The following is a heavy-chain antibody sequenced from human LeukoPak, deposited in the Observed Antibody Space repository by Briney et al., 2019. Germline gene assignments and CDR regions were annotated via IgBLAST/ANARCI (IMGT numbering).Heavy chain of an antibody. CDR3: ASILAAAGPPGEYYYYYYMDV. Sequence: PGGSLRLSCAASGFSFSTYSMNWVRQAPGKGLEWVSFISRSSSTKYYVDSVKGRFTISRDNSKNTLYLQMNSLRAEDTAVYYCASILAAAGPPGEYYYYYYMDVWGKGTTVTVSS. V-gene: IGHV3-48*01. D-gene: IGHD6-13*01. CDR1: GFSFSTYS. CDR2: ISRSSSTK. J-gene: IGHJ6*03.